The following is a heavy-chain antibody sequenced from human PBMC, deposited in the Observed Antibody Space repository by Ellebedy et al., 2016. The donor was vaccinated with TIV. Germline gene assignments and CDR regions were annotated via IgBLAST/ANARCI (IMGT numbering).Heavy chain of an antibody. V-gene: IGHV3-15*07. Sequence: GESLKISXATSGFTFSNAWMNWVRQAPGKGLEWVGRIKSKTDGGTTDYAAPVKGRFTISRDDSKNTLYLQMNSLKTEDTAVYYCTGDSSGYYYGWFDPWGQGTLVTVSS. J-gene: IGHJ5*02. CDR3: TGDSSGYYYGWFDP. CDR2: IKSKTDGGTT. D-gene: IGHD3-22*01. CDR1: GFTFSNAW.